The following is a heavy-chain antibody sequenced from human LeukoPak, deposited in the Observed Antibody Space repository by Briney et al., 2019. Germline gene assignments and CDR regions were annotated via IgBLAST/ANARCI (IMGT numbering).Heavy chain of an antibody. D-gene: IGHD2-21*02. J-gene: IGHJ6*03. CDR1: GYTFTTYY. Sequence: ASVKVSCKASGYTFTTYYMHWVRQAPGQGLEWMGIINPSGGTTSYAQKFQGRVTMTRDMSTNTVYMELSSLRSEDTAVYYCARECGGDCYSRSYYYYYYMDVWGKGTTVTISS. V-gene: IGHV1-46*01. CDR3: ARECGGDCYSRSYYYYYYMDV. CDR2: INPSGGTT.